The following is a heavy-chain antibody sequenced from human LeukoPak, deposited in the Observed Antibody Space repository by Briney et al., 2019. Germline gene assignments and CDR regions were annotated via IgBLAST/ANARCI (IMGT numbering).Heavy chain of an antibody. Sequence: PSETLSLTCTVSGYSISSGNYWDWIRQPPGKGLEWIGSIYHSGSTYYNPSLKSRVTISVDTSKNQFSLKLSSVTAADTAVYYCARGGMIWSAEVWFDPWGQGTLVTVSS. CDR3: ARGGMIWSAEVWFDP. V-gene: IGHV4-38-2*02. J-gene: IGHJ5*02. D-gene: IGHD3-3*01. CDR1: GYSISSGNY. CDR2: IYHSGST.